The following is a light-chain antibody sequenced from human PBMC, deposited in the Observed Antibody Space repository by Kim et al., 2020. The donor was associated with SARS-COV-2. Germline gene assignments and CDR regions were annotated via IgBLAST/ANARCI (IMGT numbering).Light chain of an antibody. CDR1: EFITTW. Sequence: DVQMTQSPSTLSASVGDRITISCRASEFITTWLAWYQQKPGRAPQVLIYRASTLESGVPSRFSGSGSGTEFTLTISGLQPEDFATYYCQQYNTYPLTFGGGTKVDIK. CDR2: RAS. J-gene: IGKJ4*01. CDR3: QQYNTYPLT. V-gene: IGKV1-5*03.